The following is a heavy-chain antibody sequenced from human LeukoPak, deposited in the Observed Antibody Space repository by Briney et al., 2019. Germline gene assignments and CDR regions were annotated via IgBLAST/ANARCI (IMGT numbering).Heavy chain of an antibody. V-gene: IGHV3-53*05. Sequence: GGSLRLSCAASGFTVSSNYMSWVRQAPGKGLEWVSVIYSGGSTYYADSVKGRFTISRDNSKNTLYLQMNSLRAEDTAVYYCARPLAVYYDILTGQTAGRNFDYWGQGTLVTVSS. D-gene: IGHD3-9*01. J-gene: IGHJ4*02. CDR1: GFTVSSNY. CDR3: ARPLAVYYDILTGQTAGRNFDY. CDR2: IYSGGST.